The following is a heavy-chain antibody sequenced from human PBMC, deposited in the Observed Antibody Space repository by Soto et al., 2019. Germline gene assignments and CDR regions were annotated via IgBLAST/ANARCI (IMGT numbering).Heavy chain of an antibody. V-gene: IGHV1-46*01. Sequence: ASVRGSCKASGYTFTSYHMHWVRQAPGQGLEWMGIINPSGGSTSYAQKFQGRVTMTRDTSTSTVYMELSSLRSEDTAVYYCARQRYCGGDCYWPDFDYWGQGTLVSVSS. CDR2: INPSGGST. D-gene: IGHD2-21*02. CDR3: ARQRYCGGDCYWPDFDY. J-gene: IGHJ4*02. CDR1: GYTFTSYH.